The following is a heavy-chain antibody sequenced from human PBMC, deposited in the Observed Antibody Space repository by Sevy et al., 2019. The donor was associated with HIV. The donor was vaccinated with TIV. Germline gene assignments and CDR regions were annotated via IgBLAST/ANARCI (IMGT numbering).Heavy chain of an antibody. CDR3: ARSSVPAAPFDP. V-gene: IGHV3-30*03. J-gene: IGHJ5*02. CDR1: GFTFSSYD. CDR2: ISYDGSNK. D-gene: IGHD2-2*01. Sequence: GGSLRLSCTASGFTFSSYDMNWVRQAPGKGLEWVAVISYDGSNKYYADSVKGRFTISRDNSKNTLYLQMNSLRAEDTAVYYCARSSVPAAPFDPWGQGTLVTVSS.